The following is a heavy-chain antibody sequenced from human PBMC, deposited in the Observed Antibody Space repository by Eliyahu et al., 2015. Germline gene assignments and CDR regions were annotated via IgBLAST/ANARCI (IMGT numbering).Heavy chain of an antibody. D-gene: IGHD2-8*01. CDR2: IYYSGST. CDR1: SGGYY. V-gene: IGHV4-31*02. J-gene: IGHJ4*02. CDR3: ARGGHCTNGVCYTGIDY. Sequence: SGGYYWSWIRQHPGKGLEWIGYIYYSGSTYYNPSLKSRVTISVDTSKNQFSLKLSSVTAADTAVYYCARGGHCTNGVCYTGIDYWGQGTLVTVSS.